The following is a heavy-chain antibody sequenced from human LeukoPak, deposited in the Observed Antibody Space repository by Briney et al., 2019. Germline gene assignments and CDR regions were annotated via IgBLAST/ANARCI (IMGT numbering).Heavy chain of an antibody. CDR2: ISSSSSYI. V-gene: IGHV3-21*01. CDR3: ARRGDTARYCSGGSCKIYYYYYGMDV. J-gene: IGHJ6*02. CDR1: GFIFSSYS. D-gene: IGHD2-15*01. Sequence: GGSLRLSCAASGFIFSSYSMNWVRQAPGKGLEWVSSISSSSSYIYYADSVKGRFTISRDNAKNSLYLQMNSLRAEDTAVYYCARRGDTARYCSGGSCKIYYYYYGMDVWGQGTTVTVSS.